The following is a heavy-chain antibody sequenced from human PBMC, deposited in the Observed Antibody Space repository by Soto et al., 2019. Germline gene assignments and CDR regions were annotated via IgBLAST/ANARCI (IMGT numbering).Heavy chain of an antibody. CDR2: ISGSGGST. D-gene: IGHD6-6*01. J-gene: IGHJ6*03. V-gene: IGHV3-23*01. Sequence: GGSLRLSCAASGFTFSSYAMSWVRQAPGKGLEWVSAISGSGGSTYYADSVKGRFTISRDNSKNTLYLQMNSLRAEDTAVYYCAKDPDSRPSYYYYYYMDVWGKGTTVTVSS. CDR1: GFTFSSYA. CDR3: AKDPDSRPSYYYYYYMDV.